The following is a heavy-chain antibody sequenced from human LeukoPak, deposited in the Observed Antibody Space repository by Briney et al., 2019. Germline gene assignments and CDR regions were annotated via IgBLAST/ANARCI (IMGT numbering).Heavy chain of an antibody. J-gene: IGHJ4*02. CDR3: ARDGDYDILTGYYFGPVSR. CDR2: ISAYNGNT. Sequence: ASVKVSCKASGYTFTSYGISWARQAPGEGLEWMGWISAYNGNTNYAQKLQGRVTMTTDTPTSTAYMEMRSLRSDDTAVYYCARDGDYDILTGYYFGPVSRWGQGTLVTVSS. V-gene: IGHV1-18*01. D-gene: IGHD3-9*01. CDR1: GYTFTSYG.